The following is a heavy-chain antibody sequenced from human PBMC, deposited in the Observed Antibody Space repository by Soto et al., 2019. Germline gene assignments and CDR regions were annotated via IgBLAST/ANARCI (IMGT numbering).Heavy chain of an antibody. J-gene: IGHJ5*02. CDR2: ISAYNGNT. Sequence: ASVKVSCKASGYTFTSYGIRWVRQAPGQGLEWMGWISAYNGNTNYAQKLQGRVTMTTDTSTSTAYMELRSLRSDDTAVYYCARAPSMVRGVTKAARWFDPWGQGTLVTVSS. CDR1: GYTFTSYG. D-gene: IGHD3-10*01. V-gene: IGHV1-18*01. CDR3: ARAPSMVRGVTKAARWFDP.